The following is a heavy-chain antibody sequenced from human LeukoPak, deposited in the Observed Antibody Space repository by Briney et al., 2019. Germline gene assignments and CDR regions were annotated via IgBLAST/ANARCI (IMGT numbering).Heavy chain of an antibody. CDR1: GGSFSGYY. V-gene: IGHV4-34*01. J-gene: IGHJ4*02. CDR3: ARRRFVRGPDVVNPFDY. Sequence: SETLSLTCAVYGGSFSGYYWSWIRQPPGEGLEWIGEINHSGSTNYNPSLKSRVTISVDTSKNQFSLKLSSVTAADTAVYYCARRRFVRGPDVVNPFDYWGQGTLVTVSS. D-gene: IGHD2-8*01. CDR2: INHSGST.